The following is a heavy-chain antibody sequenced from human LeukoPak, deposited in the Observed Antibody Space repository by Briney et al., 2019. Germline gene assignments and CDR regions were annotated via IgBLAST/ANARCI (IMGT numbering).Heavy chain of an antibody. CDR3: ARDRGWREPATLNY. CDR2: ISSSSSYT. J-gene: IGHJ4*02. V-gene: IGHV3-11*06. D-gene: IGHD1-26*01. Sequence: GGSLRLSCAASGFTFSDYYMSWIRQAPGKGLEWVSYISSSSSYTNYADSVKGRFTISRDNAKNSLYLQMNSLRAEDTAVYYCARDRGWREPATLNYWGQGTLVTVSS. CDR1: GFTFSDYY.